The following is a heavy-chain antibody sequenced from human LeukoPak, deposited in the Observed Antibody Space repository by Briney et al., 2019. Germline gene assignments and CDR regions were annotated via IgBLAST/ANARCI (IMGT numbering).Heavy chain of an antibody. J-gene: IGHJ4*02. CDR1: GYTFTSYY. CDR2: INPSGGST. D-gene: IGHD3-10*01. CDR3: ARGSHYYYGSGSYADY. V-gene: IGHV1-46*01. Sequence: ASVKVSCKASGYTFTSYYMHWVRQAPGQGLEWMGIINPSGGSTSYAQKFQGRVTMTRDMSTSTVYMELSSLRSEDTAVYYCARGSHYYYGSGSYADYWGQGTLVTVSS.